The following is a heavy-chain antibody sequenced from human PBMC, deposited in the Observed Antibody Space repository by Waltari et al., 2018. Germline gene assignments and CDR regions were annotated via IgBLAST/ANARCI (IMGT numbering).Heavy chain of an antibody. D-gene: IGHD3-22*01. CDR2: TCYRSKWYN. CDR3: ARSSGYYWVFDY. V-gene: IGHV6-1*01. J-gene: IGHJ4*02. CDR1: WDSVASHSAA. Sequence: QVQLQQSGPGLVKPSQTLSLNCAISWDSVASHSAAWNWIRQSPSRGIAWLGRTCYRSKWYNDYAVSVKSRITINPDTSKNQFSLQLNSVTPEDTAVYYCARSSGYYWVFDYWGQGTLVTVSS.